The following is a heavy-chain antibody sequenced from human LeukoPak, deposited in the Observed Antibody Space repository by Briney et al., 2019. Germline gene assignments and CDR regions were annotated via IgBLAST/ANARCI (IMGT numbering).Heavy chain of an antibody. CDR2: IKQDGSEK. CDR1: GFTFSSYW. V-gene: IGHV3-7*03. CDR3: ARAGPPFYYYYGMDV. Sequence: GGSLRLSCAASGFTFSSYWMSWVRQAPGKGLEWVANIKQDGSEKYYVDSVKGRFTISRDNAKNSLYLHMNSLRAEDTAVYYCARAGPPFYYYYGMDVWGKGTTVTVSS. D-gene: IGHD3-10*01. J-gene: IGHJ6*04.